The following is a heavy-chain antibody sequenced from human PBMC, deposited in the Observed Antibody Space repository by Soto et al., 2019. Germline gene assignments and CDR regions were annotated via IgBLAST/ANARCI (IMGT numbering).Heavy chain of an antibody. CDR3: ARGFLTMAPGAAARPAFAY. D-gene: IGHD6-6*01. CDR1: GYTFTSYG. V-gene: IGHV1-18*01. J-gene: IGHJ4*02. Sequence: QVQLVQSGAEVKKPGASVKVSCKASGYTFTSYGISWVRQAPGQGLEWMGWISAYNGNTNYAQKRQGRVAMTTDPSTIRACMELRSLRSDDTAVYYCARGFLTMAPGAAARPAFAYWGKGTMVTVSS. CDR2: ISAYNGNT.